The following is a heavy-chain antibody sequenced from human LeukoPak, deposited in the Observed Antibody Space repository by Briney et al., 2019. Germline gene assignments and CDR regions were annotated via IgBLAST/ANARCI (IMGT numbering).Heavy chain of an antibody. CDR3: VKGNSSSWSGYFDS. CDR2: ITWDGYKI. D-gene: IGHD6-13*01. CDR1: GFIFDDYV. Sequence: GGSLRLSCEASGFIFDDYVMYWVRQPPAKGLEWVSGITWDGYKIDYVDSVKGRFTISRDNARNSLFLQMNRVRVEDTAFYYCVKGNSSSWSGYFDSWGEGTLVTVAS. J-gene: IGHJ4*02. V-gene: IGHV3-9*01.